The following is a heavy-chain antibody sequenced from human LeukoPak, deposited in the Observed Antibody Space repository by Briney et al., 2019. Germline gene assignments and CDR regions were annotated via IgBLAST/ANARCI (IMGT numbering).Heavy chain of an antibody. CDR3: ARLGGLWYDILTGYYPSLSMDV. J-gene: IGHJ6*02. V-gene: IGHV4-39*01. CDR1: GGSISSSSYY. D-gene: IGHD3-9*01. CDR2: IYYSGST. Sequence: SETLSLTCTVPGGSISSSSYYWGWIRQPPGKGLEWIGSIYYSGSTYYNPSLKSRVTISVDTSKNQFSLKLSSVTAADTAVYYCARLGGLWYDILTGYYPSLSMDVWGQGTTVTVSS.